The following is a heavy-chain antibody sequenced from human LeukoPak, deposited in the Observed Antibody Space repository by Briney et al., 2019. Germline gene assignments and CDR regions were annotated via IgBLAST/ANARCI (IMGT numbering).Heavy chain of an antibody. V-gene: IGHV1-2*02. J-gene: IGHJ4*02. CDR1: GYTFTGYY. CDR2: INPNSGGT. D-gene: IGHD5-12*01. CDR3: ARDRGYSGYDSIDY. Sequence: GASVKVSCKASGYTFTGYYMHWLRQAPGQGLEWMRWINPNSGGTNYAQKFQGRVTMTRDTSISTAYMELSRLRSDDTAVYYCARDRGYSGYDSIDYWGQGTLVTVSS.